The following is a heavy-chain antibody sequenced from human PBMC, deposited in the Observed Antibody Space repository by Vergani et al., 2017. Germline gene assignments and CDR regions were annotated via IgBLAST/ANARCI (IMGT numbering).Heavy chain of an antibody. D-gene: IGHD3-10*01. CDR2: VHRNGNT. CDR3: ARQNPYGSAHVDF. J-gene: IGHJ4*02. CDR1: GNSVDSGYY. V-gene: IGHV4-38-2*01. Sequence: QVDLQESGPGLVKSSETLSLTCAVSGNSVDSGYYWGWIRQPPGRGLEWIGCVHRNGNTYYTSSLRSRATISRDTSKNQFSLRLTSVTAADTAVYYCARQNPYGSAHVDFWGRGVLVTVSA.